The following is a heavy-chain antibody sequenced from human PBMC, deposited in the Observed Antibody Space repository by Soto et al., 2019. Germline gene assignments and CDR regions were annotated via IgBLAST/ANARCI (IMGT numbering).Heavy chain of an antibody. CDR1: GYSISSGYY. J-gene: IGHJ4*02. Sequence: NPSETLSLTCAVSGYSISSGYYWGWIRQPPGKGLEWIGSIYHSGSTYYNPSLKSRVTISVDTSKNQFSLKLSSVTAADTAVYYCARDSSRRGFDYWGQGTLVTVSS. CDR2: IYHSGST. V-gene: IGHV4-38-2*02. D-gene: IGHD6-13*01. CDR3: ARDSSRRGFDY.